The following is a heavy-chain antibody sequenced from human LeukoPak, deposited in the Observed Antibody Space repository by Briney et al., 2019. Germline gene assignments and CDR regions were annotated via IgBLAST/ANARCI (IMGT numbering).Heavy chain of an antibody. CDR3: ARDEPRIAVVY. CDR2: IYYSGST. D-gene: IGHD6-19*01. J-gene: IGHJ4*02. CDR1: GGSISSGDYY. Sequence: NPSETLSLTCTVSGGSISSGDYYWSWIRQPPGKGLEWIGYIYYSGSTYYNPSLKSRVTISVDTSKNQFSLKLSSVTAADTAVYYWARDEPRIAVVYWGRGTLVTVSS. V-gene: IGHV4-30-4*08.